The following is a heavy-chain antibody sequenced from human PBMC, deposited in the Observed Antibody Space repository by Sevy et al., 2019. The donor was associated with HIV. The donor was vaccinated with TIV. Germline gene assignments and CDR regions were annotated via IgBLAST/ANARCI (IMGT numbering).Heavy chain of an antibody. CDR3: ARKYDSSGYFDY. Sequence: GSLRLSCAASGFTFSSYAMNWVRQAPGKGLEWVSGISGSGGSGDKTNYADSVKGRFTISRDDSKNSLYLQLNSLRAEDTAIYYCARKYDSSGYFDYWGQGTLVTLSS. J-gene: IGHJ4*02. CDR2: ISGSGGSGDKT. V-gene: IGHV3-23*01. D-gene: IGHD3-22*01. CDR1: GFTFSSYA.